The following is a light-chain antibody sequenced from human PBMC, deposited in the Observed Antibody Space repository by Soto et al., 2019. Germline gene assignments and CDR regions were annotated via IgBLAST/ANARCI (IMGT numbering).Light chain of an antibody. CDR2: DNN. V-gene: IGLV1-51*01. CDR1: SSNIGNNY. J-gene: IGLJ2*01. CDR3: GTWDSSLSAVL. Sequence: QAVVTQPPSVSAAPGQKVTISCSGSSSNIGNNYVSWYQHLPGIAPKLLIYDNNKRPSGIPDRFSGSKSGTSATLGITGLQTGDEADYYCGTWDSSLSAVLFGGGTKLTVL.